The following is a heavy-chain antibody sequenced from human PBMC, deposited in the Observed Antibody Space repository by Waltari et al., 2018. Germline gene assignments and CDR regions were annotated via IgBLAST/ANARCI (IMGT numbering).Heavy chain of an antibody. Sequence: EVQLVESGGGLVQPGGSLRLSCAASGFTFSSYSMNWVRQAPGKGLEWVSYISSSSSTIYYADSVKGRFTISRDNAKNSLYLQMNSLRAEDTAVYYCARDLPGVAAPSGSYMDVWGKGTTVTVSS. CDR1: GFTFSSYS. CDR2: ISSSSSTI. CDR3: ARDLPGVAAPSGSYMDV. V-gene: IGHV3-48*04. J-gene: IGHJ6*03. D-gene: IGHD2-15*01.